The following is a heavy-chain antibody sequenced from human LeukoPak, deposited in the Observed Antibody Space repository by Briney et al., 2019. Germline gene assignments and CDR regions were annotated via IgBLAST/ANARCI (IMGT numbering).Heavy chain of an antibody. J-gene: IGHJ5*02. CDR1: GGSVSSGSYY. CDR2: IYYSGRT. Sequence: SETLSLTCTVSGGSVSSGSYYWSWIRQPPGKGLEWIGYIYYSGRTNYNPSLKSRVTISVDTSKNQFSLKLSSVTAADTAVYYCAREAFGIQRDWFDPWGQGTLVTVSS. CDR3: AREAFGIQRDWFDP. V-gene: IGHV4-61*01. D-gene: IGHD3-10*01.